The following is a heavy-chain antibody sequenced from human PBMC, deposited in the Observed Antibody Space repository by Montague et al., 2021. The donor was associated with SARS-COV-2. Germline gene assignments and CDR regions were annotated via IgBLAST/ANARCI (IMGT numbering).Heavy chain of an antibody. Sequence: CAISGDSVSSNSAAWNWIRQSPSGGLEWLGRTYYRSKWYTDYAPSVKTRITITPDTSNNQFSLHLNSVTPGDTAVYNCAREGTVPGPRGIYFDDWGQGTLVTVSS. CDR3: AREGTVPGPRGIYFDD. J-gene: IGHJ4*02. V-gene: IGHV6-1*01. CDR1: GDSVSSNSAA. CDR2: TYYRSKWYT. D-gene: IGHD1-1*01.